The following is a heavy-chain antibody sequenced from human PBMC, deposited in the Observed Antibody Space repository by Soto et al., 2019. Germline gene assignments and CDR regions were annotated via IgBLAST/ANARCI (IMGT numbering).Heavy chain of an antibody. V-gene: IGHV5-51*01. CDR1: GYSFPTYW. J-gene: IGHJ4*02. D-gene: IGHD2-21*01. CDR2: IYPDDSNT. CDR3: ARMGTPTVIGISDY. Sequence: EVQLVQSGAEVRKPGESLKISCKGSGYSFPTYWIGWVRHMPGKGLEWMGIIYPDDSNTRYSPSFQGQVTISADKSITTADLQWSSLKASDSAIYYCARMGTPTVIGISDYWGQGTLVTVSS.